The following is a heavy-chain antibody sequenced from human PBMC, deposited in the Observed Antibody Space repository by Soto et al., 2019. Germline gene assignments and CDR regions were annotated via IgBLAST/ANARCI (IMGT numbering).Heavy chain of an antibody. CDR2: IIPKLGSA. CDR3: PRSGDRYNFGAVY. D-gene: IGHD2-21*01. Sequence: SVKVSCKASGGGNLRDYRTTWVRRAPGQGLEWMGGIIPKLGSANYAQNFQGRVTITADESTNTVYMELRSLRSDDTAVDYCPRSGDRYNFGAVYRGLVTPVTVSS. J-gene: IGHJ4*02. CDR1: GGGNLRDYR. V-gene: IGHV1-69*13.